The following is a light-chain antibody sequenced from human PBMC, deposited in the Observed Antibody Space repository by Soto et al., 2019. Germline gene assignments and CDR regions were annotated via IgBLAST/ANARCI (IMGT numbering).Light chain of an antibody. Sequence: EIVLTQSPGTLSLSPGERATLSCRASESVSSSTYLAWYQQKPGQAPRLLIYGASSRATGIPDRFSSSGSGTDFALTIIRLEPEDFAVYYCPKYGSSPPYTFGQRTKLEIK. CDR3: PKYGSSPPYT. V-gene: IGKV3-20*01. J-gene: IGKJ2*01. CDR1: ESVSSSTY. CDR2: GAS.